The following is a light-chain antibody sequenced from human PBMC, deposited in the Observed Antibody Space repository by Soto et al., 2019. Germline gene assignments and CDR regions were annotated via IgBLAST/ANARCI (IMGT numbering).Light chain of an antibody. CDR3: QQRSNWPPIT. Sequence: EIVLTQSPATLSLSPGERATLSCRASQSVGSSLAWYQQRPGQAPRLLIYDAFIRATGIPARFSGSESGTDFTLTISSLEPEDFAVYYCQQRSNWPPITFGQGTRLEIK. CDR2: DAF. CDR1: QSVGSS. V-gene: IGKV3-11*01. J-gene: IGKJ5*01.